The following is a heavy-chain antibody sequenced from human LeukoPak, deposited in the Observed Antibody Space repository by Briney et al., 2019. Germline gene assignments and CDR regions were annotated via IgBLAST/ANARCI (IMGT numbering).Heavy chain of an antibody. J-gene: IGHJ6*03. D-gene: IGHD3-3*01. CDR1: GFTFDDYA. CDR3: ARDVWSGYLSNYYYYYMDV. Sequence: PGGSLRLSCAASGFTFDDYAMHWVRQAPGKGLEWIGYIYYSGSTNYNPSLKSRVTISVDTSKNQFSLKLSSVTAADTAVYYCARDVWSGYLSNYYYYYMDVWGKGTTVTVSS. V-gene: IGHV4-59*01. CDR2: IYYSGST.